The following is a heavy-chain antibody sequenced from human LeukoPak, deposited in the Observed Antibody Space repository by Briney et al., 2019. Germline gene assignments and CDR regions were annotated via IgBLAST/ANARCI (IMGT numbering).Heavy chain of an antibody. CDR2: ISSSGSTI. V-gene: IGHV3-48*03. Sequence: GGSLRLSCVASGFTFSSYQMNWVRQAPGKGLEWVSYISSSGSTIYYADSVKGRFAISRDNAKNSLYLQMNSLRAEDTSIYYCTRVDTSMDFPYWGRGTLVTVSS. CDR3: TRVDTSMDFPY. J-gene: IGHJ4*02. D-gene: IGHD5-18*01. CDR1: GFTFSSYQ.